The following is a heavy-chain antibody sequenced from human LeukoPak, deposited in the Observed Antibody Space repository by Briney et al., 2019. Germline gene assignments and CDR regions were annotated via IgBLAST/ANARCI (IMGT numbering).Heavy chain of an antibody. J-gene: IGHJ4*02. CDR3: TTVGYSGSDLNY. Sequence: GGSLRLSCAASGFTFTNAWMTWVRQAPGKGLEWVGRIKSKTHGRTTDYAAPVKGRFTISRDDSKNTLYLQMNSLKTEDTAVYYCTTVGYSGSDLNYWGQGTLVTVSS. CDR2: IKSKTHGRTT. V-gene: IGHV3-15*01. D-gene: IGHD5-12*01. CDR1: GFTFTNAW.